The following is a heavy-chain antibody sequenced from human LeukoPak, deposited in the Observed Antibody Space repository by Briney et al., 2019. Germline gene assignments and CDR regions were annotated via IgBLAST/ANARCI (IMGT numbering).Heavy chain of an antibody. J-gene: IGHJ4*02. D-gene: IGHD6-13*01. CDR2: MNPKSANT. V-gene: IGHV1-8*01. CDR1: GYTIASDY. CDR3: ARGPPESSSSDY. Sequence: ASVKVSCKASGYTIASDYINGWRQAPARRVQWRGWMNPKSANTYYEQKFQSRVTMTRNTSISTAYMEVTSLRSEDTAVYYCARGPPESSSSDYWGQGTLVTVSS.